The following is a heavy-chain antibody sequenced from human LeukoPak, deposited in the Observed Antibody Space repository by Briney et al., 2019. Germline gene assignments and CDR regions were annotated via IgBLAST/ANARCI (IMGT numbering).Heavy chain of an antibody. CDR2: IGTSTSYI. Sequence: GGSLRLSCAASGFTFSTYIMNWVRQTPGKGLEWVSSIGTSTSYIYYADSVKGRFTISRDNSKNTLYLQMNSLRAEDTAVYYCARGGITIFGNYYYMDVWGKGTTVTVSS. J-gene: IGHJ6*03. V-gene: IGHV3-21*04. CDR1: GFTFSTYI. D-gene: IGHD3-3*01. CDR3: ARGGITIFGNYYYMDV.